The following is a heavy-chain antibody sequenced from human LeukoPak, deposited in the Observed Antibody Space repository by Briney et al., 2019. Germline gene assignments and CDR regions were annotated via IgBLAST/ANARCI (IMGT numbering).Heavy chain of an antibody. CDR1: GSIFDDYG. CDR3: AREGGIVVVPAHFDY. D-gene: IGHD2-2*01. V-gene: IGHV3-20*04. CDR2: INWNGGST. Sequence: GGSLRLSCAASGSIFDDYGMSWVRQAPGKGLEWVSGINWNGGSTGYADSVKGRFTISRDNAKNSLYLQMNSLRAEDTALYYCAREGGIVVVPAHFDYWGQGTLVTVSS. J-gene: IGHJ4*02.